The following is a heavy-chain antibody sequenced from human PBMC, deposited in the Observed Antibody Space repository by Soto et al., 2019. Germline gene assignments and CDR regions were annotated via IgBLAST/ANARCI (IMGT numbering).Heavy chain of an antibody. Sequence: GGSLRLSCAVSGSPFSYYWMTWVRQAPGKGLEWVANIRQDGGEENYVDSVKGRFTVSRDNANNLLYLQMNSLRAEDTAVYYCARDWNYYGSNAYYDAFDIWGQGTMVTVSS. V-gene: IGHV3-7*01. CDR2: IRQDGGEE. D-gene: IGHD3-22*01. CDR3: ARDWNYYGSNAYYDAFDI. J-gene: IGHJ3*02. CDR1: GSPFSYYW.